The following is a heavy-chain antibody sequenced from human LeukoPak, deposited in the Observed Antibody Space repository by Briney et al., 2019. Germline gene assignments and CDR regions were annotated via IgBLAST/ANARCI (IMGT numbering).Heavy chain of an antibody. J-gene: IGHJ3*02. CDR3: ARAVVVTRGAFDI. D-gene: IGHD3-22*01. CDR2: INPNSGGT. Sequence: ASVKVSCKASGYTFTGYYMHWVRQAPGQGLEWMGWINPNSGGTNYAQKFQGGVTMTRDTSISTAYMELSRLRSDDTAVYYCARAVVVTRGAFDIWGQGTMVTVSS. V-gene: IGHV1-2*02. CDR1: GYTFTGYY.